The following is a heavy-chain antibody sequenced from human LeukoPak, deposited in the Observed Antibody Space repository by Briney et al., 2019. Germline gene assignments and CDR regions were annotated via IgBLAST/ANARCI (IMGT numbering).Heavy chain of an antibody. CDR2: INHSGST. CDR3: ARGRLGYCSGGSCYGLDY. J-gene: IGHJ4*02. CDR1: GGSFSGYY. D-gene: IGHD2-15*01. V-gene: IGHV4-34*01. Sequence: PSETLSLTCAVYGGSFSGYYWSWIRQPPGKGLEWIGEINHSGSTNYNPSLKSRVTISVDTSKNQFSLKLSSVIAADTAVYYCARGRLGYCSGGSCYGLDYWGQGTLVTVSS.